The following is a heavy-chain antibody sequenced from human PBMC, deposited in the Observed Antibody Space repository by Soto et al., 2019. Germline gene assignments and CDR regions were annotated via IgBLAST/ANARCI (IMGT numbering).Heavy chain of an antibody. D-gene: IGHD3-10*01. CDR3: ARQGFGPLHGLVDV. Sequence: QVQLQESGPGLVKPSETLSLSCTVSGGSISSYYWSWFRQSPGKQMEWIGYVHHSWGSSYNPSLQSRVAISLDTSNSQFSLKVTSVTATATAVYYCARQGFGPLHGLVDVWGQGTTVTVSS. CDR2: VHHSWGS. V-gene: IGHV4-59*08. CDR1: GGSISSYY. J-gene: IGHJ6*02.